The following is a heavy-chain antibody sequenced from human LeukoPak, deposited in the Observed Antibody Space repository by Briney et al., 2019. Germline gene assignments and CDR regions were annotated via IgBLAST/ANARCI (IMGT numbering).Heavy chain of an antibody. Sequence: GGSLRLSCAASGFTFSSYEMNWVRQAPGKGLEWVSSISSSGNNIYYADSVKGRCTISRDNAENSLYLQMNSVRAEDTAVYYCARDRGGNEGYGMDFWGQGTTVTVSS. CDR3: ARDRGGNEGYGMDF. J-gene: IGHJ6*02. CDR1: GFTFSSYE. V-gene: IGHV3-48*03. CDR2: ISSSGNNI. D-gene: IGHD4-23*01.